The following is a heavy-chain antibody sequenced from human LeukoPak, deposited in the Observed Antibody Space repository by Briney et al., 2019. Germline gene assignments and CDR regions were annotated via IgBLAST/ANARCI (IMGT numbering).Heavy chain of an antibody. CDR2: IYYSGST. CDR3: ARDRGKRVRYFDY. V-gene: IGHV4-39*02. J-gene: IGHJ4*02. D-gene: IGHD3-10*01. CDR1: GGSISSSSYY. Sequence: SETLSLTCTVSGGSISSSSYYWGWIRQPPGKGLEWIGSIYYSGSTYYNPSLKSRVTISVATSKNQFSLKLSSVTAADTAVYYCARDRGKRVRYFDYWGQGTLVTVSS.